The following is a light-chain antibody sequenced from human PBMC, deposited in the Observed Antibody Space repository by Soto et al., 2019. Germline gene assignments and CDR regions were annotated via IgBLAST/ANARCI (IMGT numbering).Light chain of an antibody. V-gene: IGKV1-5*01. CDR1: QSISSW. CDR2: DAY. Sequence: DIQMTQSPSTLSASVGDRVTITCRASQSISSWLAWYQQKPGTAPKLLIFDAYRLESGVQSRFSGSASGTEFTLTIRSLQPDDFATYYCKQYDNYPLTFGGGTKVDIK. CDR3: KQYDNYPLT. J-gene: IGKJ4*01.